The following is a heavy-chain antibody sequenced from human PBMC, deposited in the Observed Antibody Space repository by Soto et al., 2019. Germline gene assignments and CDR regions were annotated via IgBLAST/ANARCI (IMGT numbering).Heavy chain of an antibody. CDR1: GFTFSNYA. V-gene: IGHV3-23*01. J-gene: IGHJ4*02. D-gene: IGHD3-9*01. Sequence: EVQLLESGGGLVQPGGSLRLSCAASGFTFSNYAMSWVRQAPGKGLEWVSGISGSGGSTYYADSVKGRVSISRDNSKNTVYLQMNSLRAVDTAVYYCAKGYYDILTGTDFWGQGTLVTVSS. CDR3: AKGYYDILTGTDF. CDR2: ISGSGGST.